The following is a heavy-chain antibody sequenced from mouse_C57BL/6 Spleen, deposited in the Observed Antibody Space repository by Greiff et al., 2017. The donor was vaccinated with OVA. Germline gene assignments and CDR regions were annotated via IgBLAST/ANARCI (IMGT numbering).Heavy chain of an antibody. Sequence: QVQLKQSGAELMKPGASVKLSCKATGYTFTGYWIEWVKQRPGHGLEWIGEILPGSGSTNYNEKFKGKATFTADTSSNTAYMQLSSLTTEDSAIYYCARSRVYYDYDDRFADWGQGTLVTVSA. J-gene: IGHJ3*01. CDR1: GYTFTGYW. CDR2: ILPGSGST. CDR3: ARSRVYYDYDDRFAD. V-gene: IGHV1-9*01. D-gene: IGHD2-4*01.